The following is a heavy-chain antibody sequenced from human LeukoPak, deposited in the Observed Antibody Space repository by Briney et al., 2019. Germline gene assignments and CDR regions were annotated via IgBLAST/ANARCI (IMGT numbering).Heavy chain of an antibody. Sequence: SSETLSLTCAVYGGSFSGYYWSWIRQPPGKGLEWIGEINHSGSTNYNPSLKSRVTISVDTSKNQFSLKLSSVTAADTAVYYCARHWSGWYDAFDIWGQGTMVTVSS. CDR2: INHSGST. CDR1: GGSFSGYY. V-gene: IGHV4-34*01. CDR3: ARHWSGWYDAFDI. J-gene: IGHJ3*02. D-gene: IGHD6-19*01.